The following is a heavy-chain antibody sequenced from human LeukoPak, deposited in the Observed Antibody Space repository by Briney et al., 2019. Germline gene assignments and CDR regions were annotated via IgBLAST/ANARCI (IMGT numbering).Heavy chain of an antibody. D-gene: IGHD6-19*01. CDR3: ATGVIAVAGKDY. Sequence: ASVKVSCKASGGTFSSYAISWVRQAPGKGLEWMGGFDPEDGETIYAQKFQGRVTMTEDTSTDTAYMELSSLRSEDTAVYYCATGVIAVAGKDYWGQGTLVTVSS. J-gene: IGHJ4*02. CDR1: GGTFSSYA. CDR2: FDPEDGET. V-gene: IGHV1-24*01.